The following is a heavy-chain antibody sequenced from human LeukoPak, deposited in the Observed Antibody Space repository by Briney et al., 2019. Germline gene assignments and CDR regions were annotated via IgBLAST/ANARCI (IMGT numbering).Heavy chain of an antibody. CDR2: ISSSGSTI. Sequence: GGSLRLSCAASGFTFSSYEMNWVRQAPGKGLEWVSYISSSGSTIYYADSVKGRFTISRDNAKNSLYLQMNSLRAEDTAVYYCARDIPMGWPYYGMDVWGQGTTVTVSS. V-gene: IGHV3-48*03. CDR3: ARDIPMGWPYYGMDV. CDR1: GFTFSSYE. J-gene: IGHJ6*02. D-gene: IGHD2-15*01.